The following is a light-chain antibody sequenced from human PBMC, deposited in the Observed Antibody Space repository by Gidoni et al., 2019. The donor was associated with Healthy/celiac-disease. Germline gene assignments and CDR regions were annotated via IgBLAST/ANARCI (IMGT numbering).Light chain of an antibody. Sequence: ELVLTQSPATLSLSPGERATLSCRASQRVSSYLAWYKQKPGQAPRLLIHDASNRATGIPARFSGSGSGTDFTLTISSLEPEDFAVYYCQQRSNWPPTFXGXTKVEIK. V-gene: IGKV3-11*01. CDR2: DAS. CDR1: QRVSSY. CDR3: QQRSNWPPT. J-gene: IGKJ4*01.